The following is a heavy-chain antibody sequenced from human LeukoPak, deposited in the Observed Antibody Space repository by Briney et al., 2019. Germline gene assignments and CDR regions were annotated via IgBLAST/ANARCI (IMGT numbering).Heavy chain of an antibody. CDR1: RGSFSGYF. CDR3: ARKGFVESTGWRGAFDV. Sequence: PSGTLSLTCDVYRGSFSGYFWSWIRQTPGKGLEWLGEMNDSGSTNYNPSLKSRVTISVAVSKNQYSLRLTSVTAADTAVYYCARKGFVESTGWRGAFDVWGQGTMVTVSS. V-gene: IGHV4-34*01. D-gene: IGHD2-8*02. J-gene: IGHJ3*01. CDR2: MNDSGST.